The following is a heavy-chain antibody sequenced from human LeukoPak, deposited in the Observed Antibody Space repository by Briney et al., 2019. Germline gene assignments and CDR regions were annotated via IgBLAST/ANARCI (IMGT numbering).Heavy chain of an antibody. J-gene: IGHJ4*02. D-gene: IGHD3-9*01. CDR2: FYYSGST. CDR1: GGSISSSNYY. V-gene: IGHV4-39*01. Sequence: SETLSLTCTVSGGSISSSNYYWVWIRQSPGRGLEWIGSFYYSGSTYYNPSLESRVTISVDTSKNHFSLKLSSVTAAETAVYYCASPPYYDILTGYFRTEDYWGQGTLVTVSS. CDR3: ASPPYYDILTGYFRTEDY.